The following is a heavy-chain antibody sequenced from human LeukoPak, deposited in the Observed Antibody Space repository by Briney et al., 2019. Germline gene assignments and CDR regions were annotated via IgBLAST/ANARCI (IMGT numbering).Heavy chain of an antibody. V-gene: IGHV4-59*08. Sequence: SETLSLTCSASGASTSSRYWSWIRQSPGRTLEWIGHIYNGRNTKYNPSLTSRVTISVDTSKNQFSLRMTSVTAADTAIYYCAQTTGGPGFDFWGPGALVTVSS. CDR2: IYNGRNT. D-gene: IGHD1-14*01. CDR1: GASTSSRY. J-gene: IGHJ4*02. CDR3: AQTTGGPGFDF.